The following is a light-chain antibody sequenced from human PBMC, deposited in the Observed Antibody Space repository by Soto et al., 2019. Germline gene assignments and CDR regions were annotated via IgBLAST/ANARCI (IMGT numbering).Light chain of an antibody. J-gene: IGLJ2*01. Sequence: QSALTQPASVSGSPGQSITISCTGTSSDVGAYNYVSWYQHYPGRAPKLMIYDVSNRPSGVSDRFSGSKFGSTASLTISGLQAEDESDYYCSSYTSSNTVLFGGGTKLTVL. CDR3: SSYTSSNTVL. CDR2: DVS. CDR1: SSDVGAYNY. V-gene: IGLV2-14*03.